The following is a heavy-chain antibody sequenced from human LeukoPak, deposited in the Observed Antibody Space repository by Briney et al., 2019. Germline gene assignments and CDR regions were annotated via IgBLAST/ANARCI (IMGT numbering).Heavy chain of an antibody. CDR1: GFTFSSYW. J-gene: IGHJ4*02. V-gene: IGHV3-7*01. CDR3: ARMDPRAARGYFDY. Sequence: GGALRLSCAASGFTFSSYWMSWVRQAPGKGLEGVANIKQDGSEKYYVDSVKGRFTISRDNAKNSLYLQMNSLRAEDTAVYYCARMDPRAARGYFDYWGQGTLVTVSS. CDR2: IKQDGSEK. D-gene: IGHD6-6*01.